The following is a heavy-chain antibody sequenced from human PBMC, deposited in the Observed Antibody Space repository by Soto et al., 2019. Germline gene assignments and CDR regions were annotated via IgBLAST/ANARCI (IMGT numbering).Heavy chain of an antibody. J-gene: IGHJ3*02. V-gene: IGHV4-59*01. CDR2: IYYSGST. Sequence: SETLSLTCTVSGGSISSYYWSWIRQPPGKGLEWIGYIYYSGSTNYNPSLKSRVTISVDTSKNQFSLKLSSVTAADTAVYYCARDREGGDAFDIWGQGTMVTVSS. CDR3: ARDREGGDAFDI. D-gene: IGHD1-26*01. CDR1: GGSISSYY.